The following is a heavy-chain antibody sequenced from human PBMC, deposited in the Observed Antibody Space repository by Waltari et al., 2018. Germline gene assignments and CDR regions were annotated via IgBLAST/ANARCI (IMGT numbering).Heavy chain of an antibody. D-gene: IGHD2-15*01. J-gene: IGHJ5*02. CDR3: ARGYCSGGSCYVWNWFDP. V-gene: IGHV1-3*01. CDR2: INAGNGNT. CDR1: GYTFTSYA. Sequence: QVQLVQSGAEVKKPGASVKVSCKASGYTFTSYAMHWVRPAPGQRLEWMGWINAGNGNTKYSQKFQGRVTITRDTSASTAYMELSSLRSEDTAVYYCARGYCSGGSCYVWNWFDPWGQGTLVTVSS.